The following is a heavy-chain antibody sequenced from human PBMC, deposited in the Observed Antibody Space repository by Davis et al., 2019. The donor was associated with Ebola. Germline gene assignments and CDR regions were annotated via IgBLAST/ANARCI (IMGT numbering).Heavy chain of an antibody. CDR1: GFTSGSSR. J-gene: IGHJ4*02. Sequence: PGGPLRLSCQASGFTSGSSRMSWVRQAPGKGLEWVANITQVESEKYYGDSVKGRFTIPRDNAENSLYLQMHGLRVEDTAIYYCARDFGFWSGYSSWGQGILVTVSA. CDR3: ARDFGFWSGYSS. V-gene: IGHV3-7*01. D-gene: IGHD3-3*01. CDR2: ITQVESEK.